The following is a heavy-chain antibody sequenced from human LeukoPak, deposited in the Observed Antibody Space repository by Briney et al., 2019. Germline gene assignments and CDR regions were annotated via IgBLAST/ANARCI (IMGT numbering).Heavy chain of an antibody. CDR2: ISSSSSYI. V-gene: IGHV3-21*01. Sequence: GGSLRLSCAASGFTFDDYTMHWVRQAPGKGVEWVSSISSSSSYIYYADSVKGRFTISRDNAKNSLYLQMNSLRAEDTAVYYCARDWGYYYYYGMDVWGQGTTVTVSS. D-gene: IGHD3-16*01. CDR3: ARDWGYYYYYGMDV. CDR1: GFTFDDYT. J-gene: IGHJ6*02.